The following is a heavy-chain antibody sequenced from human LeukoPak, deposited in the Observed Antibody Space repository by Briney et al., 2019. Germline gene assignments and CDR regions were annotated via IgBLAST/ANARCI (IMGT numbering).Heavy chain of an antibody. CDR3: ARQSRDIVVVPAALKPHDAFDI. D-gene: IGHD2-2*01. Sequence: PSGKPCCTASGPPFTRYAISWVRESPGQGLGWMGGIVPIFGTANYAQKFQGRVTINTDKSTSTAYMELSSQRSEDTAVYYCARQSRDIVVVPAALKPHDAFDIWGQGTMVTVSS. V-gene: IGHV1-69*05. CDR1: GPPFTRYA. J-gene: IGHJ3*02. CDR2: IVPIFGTA.